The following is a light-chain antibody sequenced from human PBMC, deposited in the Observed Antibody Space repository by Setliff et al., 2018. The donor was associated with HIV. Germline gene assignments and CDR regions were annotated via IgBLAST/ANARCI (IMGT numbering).Light chain of an antibody. J-gene: IGLJ1*01. CDR3: TSYTGSNNFGV. CDR1: SSDAGGYKY. CDR2: EVS. V-gene: IGLV2-8*01. Sequence: QSVLTQPPSASGSPGQSVTISCTGTSSDAGGYKYVSWYQQHPGKAPKLMIYEVSKRPSGVPDRFSGSKSGNTASLTVSGFQAEDEADYYCTSYTGSNNFGVFGTGTKVTVL.